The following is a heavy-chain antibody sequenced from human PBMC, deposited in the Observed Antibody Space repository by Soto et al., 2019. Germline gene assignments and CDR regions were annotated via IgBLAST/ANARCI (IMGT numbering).Heavy chain of an antibody. Sequence: GGSLRLSCAASGFTFSSYAMSWVRQAPGKGLEWVSAISGSGGSTYYADSVKGRFTISXXXSXXTXXLXXNXXRAXDTAVYYCAKDYVDTAMVVDYWGQGTLVTVSS. CDR1: GFTFSSYA. J-gene: IGHJ4*02. CDR3: AKDYVDTAMVVDY. CDR2: ISGSGGST. D-gene: IGHD5-18*01. V-gene: IGHV3-23*01.